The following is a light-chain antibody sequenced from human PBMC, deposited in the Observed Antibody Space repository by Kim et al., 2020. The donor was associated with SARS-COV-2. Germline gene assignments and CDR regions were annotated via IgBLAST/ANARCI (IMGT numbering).Light chain of an antibody. V-gene: IGKV1-5*03. CDR3: QQYDRDPYS. Sequence: DIQLTQSPSALSASIGDRVPISCRANKSISSWLAWYQQKPGKAPKLLIYKTSYLESGVPSGFSGSGSGTEFTLTIASLQPDDFATYYCQQYDRDPYSFGQGTKVDIK. J-gene: IGKJ2*03. CDR2: KTS. CDR1: KSISSW.